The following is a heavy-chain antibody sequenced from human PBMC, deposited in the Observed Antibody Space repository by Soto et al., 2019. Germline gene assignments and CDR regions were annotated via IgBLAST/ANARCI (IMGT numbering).Heavy chain of an antibody. Sequence: QVQLVQSGAEMKRPGSSVKVSCQASGSTFSSYTVSWVRQAPGQGLEWMGRIIPVLGVTNYAQKFKGRVTITADKSKTTAYMELSSLRSGATAVYYCARRRYCGADCYSKYYYGMDVWGQGTTVTVSS. CDR1: GSTFSSYT. CDR3: ARRRYCGADCYSKYYYGMDV. CDR2: IIPVLGVT. V-gene: IGHV1-69*02. J-gene: IGHJ6*02. D-gene: IGHD2-21*02.